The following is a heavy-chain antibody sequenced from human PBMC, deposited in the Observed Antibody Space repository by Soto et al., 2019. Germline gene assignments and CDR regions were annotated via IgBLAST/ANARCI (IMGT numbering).Heavy chain of an antibody. CDR1: GFTFSSYA. CDR3: ARSIVVVAARFDY. V-gene: IGHV3-23*01. D-gene: IGHD2-15*01. J-gene: IGHJ4*02. Sequence: EVQLLESGGGLVQPGGSLRLSCAASGFTFSSYAMSWVRQAPGKGLEWVSAISGSGGSTYYADSVKGRFTISRDNSKNTLYLQMNSLRAEDTAIYYCARSIVVVAARFDYWGQGTLVTVSS. CDR2: ISGSGGST.